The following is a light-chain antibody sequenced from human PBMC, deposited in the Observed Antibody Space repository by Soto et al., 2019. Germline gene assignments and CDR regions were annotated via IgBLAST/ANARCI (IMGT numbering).Light chain of an antibody. J-gene: IGKJ1*01. CDR2: GAS. Sequence: EVVMPQSPSTLSFSPGGRGTLSCRASQSVSSNLAWYQQKPGQAPRLLIYGASTRAAGIPARFSGSGSGTDFTLTITSLQSEDFGVYYCHQHNNWWTFGQGTKVDIK. CDR1: QSVSSN. CDR3: HQHNNWWT. V-gene: IGKV3-15*01.